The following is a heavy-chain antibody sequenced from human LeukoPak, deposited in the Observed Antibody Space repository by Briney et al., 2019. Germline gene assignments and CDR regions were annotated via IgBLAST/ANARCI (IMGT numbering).Heavy chain of an antibody. D-gene: IGHD2-2*01. CDR1: GFTVSSNY. J-gene: IGHJ4*02. CDR2: IYSGGST. CDR3: AIDRGPVVPAATC. V-gene: IGHV3-66*02. Sequence: GGSLTLSCAASGFTVSSNYMAWLRQAPGKGLEWVSVIYSGGSTYYAHSVKGRFTISRDNSKNKLYLQMNSLRAEDTAVYYCAIDRGPVVPAATCWGQGTLVTVSS.